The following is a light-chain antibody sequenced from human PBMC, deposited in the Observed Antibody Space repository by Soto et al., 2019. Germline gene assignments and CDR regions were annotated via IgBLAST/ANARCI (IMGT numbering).Light chain of an antibody. J-gene: IGLJ1*01. CDR2: EVS. Sequence: QSALTQPPSASGSPGQSVTISCTGTSSDVGGYNYVSWYQQHPGKAPKLMIYEVSKRPPGVPDRFSGSKSGNTASLTVSGLQAEDEADYYCSSYAGSTPYVFGTGTKLTVL. V-gene: IGLV2-8*01. CDR3: SSYAGSTPYV. CDR1: SSDVGGYNY.